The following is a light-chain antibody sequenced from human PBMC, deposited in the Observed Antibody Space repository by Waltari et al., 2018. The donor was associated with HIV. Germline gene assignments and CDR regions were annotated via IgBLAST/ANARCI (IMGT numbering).Light chain of an antibody. V-gene: IGLV3-21*02. Sequence: SYVLTQPPSLAVTPGQTATISCGGENHGRKSVHWYRQKPGQGPLLVVYADSERPSGIPERISGVNSGNTASLTISRVEAGDEADYFCQVWDSDTDGVIFGGGTKLTVL. CDR1: NHGRKS. CDR3: QVWDSDTDGVI. CDR2: ADS. J-gene: IGLJ2*01.